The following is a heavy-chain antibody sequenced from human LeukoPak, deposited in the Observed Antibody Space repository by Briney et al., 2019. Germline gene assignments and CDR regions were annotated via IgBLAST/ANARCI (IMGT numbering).Heavy chain of an antibody. CDR3: AREVSGSYYGYFDY. J-gene: IGHJ4*02. CDR2: INPNSGGT. Sequence: ASVKVSCKASGYTFTGYYMHWVRQAPGQGLEWMGWINPNSGGTNYAQKFQGRVTMTRDTSISTAYMELSRLRSDDTAVYYCAREVSGSYYGYFDYWGQGTLVTVSS. CDR1: GYTFTGYY. V-gene: IGHV1-2*02. D-gene: IGHD1-26*01.